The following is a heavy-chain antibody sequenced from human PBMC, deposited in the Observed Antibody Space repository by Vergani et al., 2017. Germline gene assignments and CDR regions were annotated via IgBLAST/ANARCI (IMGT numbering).Heavy chain of an antibody. Sequence: QVQLQESGPGLVKPSETLSLTCNVSGASISSGSYYWSWIRQPAGKGLEWLGRVHSSGDTNYNPSLESRLAMSVDTSNHQFSLKLRSVTAADTGVYYCASNCVAGSRGFDNWGQGSLVTVSS. V-gene: IGHV4-61*02. CDR2: VHSSGDT. J-gene: IGHJ4*02. CDR3: ASNCVAGSRGFDN. CDR1: GASISSGSYY. D-gene: IGHD6-19*01.